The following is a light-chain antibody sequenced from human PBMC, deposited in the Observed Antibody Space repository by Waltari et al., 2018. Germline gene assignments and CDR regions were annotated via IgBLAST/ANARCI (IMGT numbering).Light chain of an antibody. CDR1: SSDVGGSKY. V-gene: IGLV2-8*01. CDR2: EVS. J-gene: IGLJ2*01. Sequence: QSALTHPPSASGSPGQSVTISCTGTSSDVGGSKYVSWFQQHPGKAPKLIIYEVSKRPSGVPDRFSGSKSGNTASLTVSGLQTEDEADYYCSSYAGSNNFVLFGGGTKLTVV. CDR3: SSYAGSNNFVL.